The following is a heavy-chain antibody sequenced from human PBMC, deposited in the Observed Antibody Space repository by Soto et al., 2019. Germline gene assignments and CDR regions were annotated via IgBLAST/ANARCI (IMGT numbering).Heavy chain of an antibody. J-gene: IGHJ4*02. V-gene: IGHV5-51*01. CDR1: GDNFESYW. Sequence: GEPMKISCTAAGDNFESYWIGWVRQMPGKGLEWMGIIYPGDFDTRYSQSFQGHFTMSVDKSINTAYLQWNNLETSDSAMYYCARLLGYSFGHQEFFDYWGQGTPVTVSS. CDR2: IYPGDFDT. D-gene: IGHD5-18*01. CDR3: ARLLGYSFGHQEFFDY.